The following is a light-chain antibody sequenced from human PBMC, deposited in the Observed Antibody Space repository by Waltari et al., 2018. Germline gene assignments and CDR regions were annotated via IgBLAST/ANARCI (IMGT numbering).Light chain of an antibody. CDR1: SNDVGSSHY. J-gene: IGLJ2*01. CDR2: DVN. V-gene: IGLV2-14*03. CDR3: SSYTGSNTLI. Sequence: QSVLTQPASVSGSPGQSITISCSGTSNDVGSSHYVDWYQQHPGKAPKLMIYDVNNRPSGFSNRFSGSKSGNTASLTISGLQAEDEANYHCSSYTGSNTLIFGGGTKLTVL.